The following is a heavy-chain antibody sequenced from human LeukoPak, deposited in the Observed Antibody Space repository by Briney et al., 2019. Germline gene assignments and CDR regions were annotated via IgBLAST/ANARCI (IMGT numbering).Heavy chain of an antibody. V-gene: IGHV4-39*01. CDR1: GGSFSGYY. Sequence: SETLSLTCAVYGGSFSGYYWGWIRQPPGKGLEWIGSIYYSGSTYYNPSLKTRVTISVDTSKNQFSLKLSSVTAADTAVYYCARNLVMVVAATRYYFDHWGQGTLVTVSS. CDR2: IYYSGST. CDR3: ARNLVMVVAATRYYFDH. D-gene: IGHD2-15*01. J-gene: IGHJ4*02.